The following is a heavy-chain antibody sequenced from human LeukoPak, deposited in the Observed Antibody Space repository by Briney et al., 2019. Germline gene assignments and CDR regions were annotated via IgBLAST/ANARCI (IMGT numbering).Heavy chain of an antibody. CDR3: ARRPRRNGDYVPFDY. D-gene: IGHD4-17*01. CDR1: GYTFTGYY. CDR2: INPNSGGT. J-gene: IGHJ4*02. Sequence: GASVKVSCKASGYTFTGYYMHWVRQAPGQGLEWMGWINPNSGGTNYAQKFQGRVTMTRDTSISTAYMELSRLRSDDTAVYYCARRPRRNGDYVPFDYRGQGTLVTVSS. V-gene: IGHV1-2*02.